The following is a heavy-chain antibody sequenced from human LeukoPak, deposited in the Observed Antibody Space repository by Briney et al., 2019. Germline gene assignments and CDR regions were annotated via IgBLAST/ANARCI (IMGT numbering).Heavy chain of an antibody. Sequence: PSETLSLTCAVSGGSLSGYYWSWVRQPPGKGLEWIGEINHSGNTNYNPSLKSRVTMSVDTSKNYFYLKLSSVTAADTAVYYCARQGSGTSYYYYTFPYWGQGTLVTVSS. CDR3: ARQGSGTSYYYYTFPY. CDR1: GGSLSGYY. J-gene: IGHJ4*02. V-gene: IGHV4-34*01. D-gene: IGHD1-26*01. CDR2: INHSGNT.